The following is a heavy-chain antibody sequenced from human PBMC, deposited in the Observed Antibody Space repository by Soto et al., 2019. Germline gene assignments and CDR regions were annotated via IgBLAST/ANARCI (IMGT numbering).Heavy chain of an antibody. V-gene: IGHV4-59*01. Sequence: SETLSLTCTVSGGSMIAYYWNWMRQPPGKGLQWIGYTYYSGSTTYNPSLKSRVTISVDSSKNQFSLKLDSVAPADTAVYYCARVRGTAGKRYFDYWGPGTLVTVSS. D-gene: IGHD6-13*01. CDR1: GGSMIAYY. J-gene: IGHJ4*02. CDR3: ARVRGTAGKRYFDY. CDR2: TYYSGST.